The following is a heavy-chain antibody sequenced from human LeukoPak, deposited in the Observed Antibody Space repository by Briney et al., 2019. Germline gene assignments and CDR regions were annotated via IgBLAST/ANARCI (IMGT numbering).Heavy chain of an antibody. Sequence: GGSLRLSCAASGFTFDDYGMSWVRQAPGKGLEWVSGINWNGGSTGYADSVKGRFTISRDNAKASLYLQRNSLRAEDTALYYCARDHRIQLWLRLRSAFDIWGQGTMVTVSS. CDR1: GFTFDDYG. J-gene: IGHJ3*02. D-gene: IGHD5-18*01. CDR3: ARDHRIQLWLRLRSAFDI. V-gene: IGHV3-20*04. CDR2: INWNGGST.